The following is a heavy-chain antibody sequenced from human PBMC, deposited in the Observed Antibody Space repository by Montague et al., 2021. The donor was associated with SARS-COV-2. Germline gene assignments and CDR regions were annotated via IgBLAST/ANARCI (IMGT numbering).Heavy chain of an antibody. CDR3: ARAGRGRLLEYGMEV. V-gene: IGHV4-59*01. CDR2: IYYSGST. D-gene: IGHD3-3*01. CDR1: GGSISSYY. J-gene: IGHJ6*02. Sequence: SETLSLTCTVSGGSISSYYWSWIRQPPGKGLEWIGYIYYSGSTNYNPSLKSRVTISVDTSKKQFSLKLSSVTAADTAVYYCARAGRGRLLEYGMEVWGQGTTVTVSS.